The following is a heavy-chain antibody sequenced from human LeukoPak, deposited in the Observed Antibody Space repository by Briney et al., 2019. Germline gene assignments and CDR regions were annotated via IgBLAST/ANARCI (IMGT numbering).Heavy chain of an antibody. CDR2: INPSGGST. J-gene: IGHJ5*02. CDR1: GYIFTSYF. Sequence: GASVKVSCKASGYIFTSYFMQWVRQAPGQGLEWMGLINPSGGSTRYAQKFQGRVTMTRDMSTSTVYMELSSLRSEDTAVYYCARALPHRRLMDTTMEQHWFDPWGQGTLVTVSS. CDR3: ARALPHRRLMDTTMEQHWFDP. V-gene: IGHV1-46*01. D-gene: IGHD5-18*01.